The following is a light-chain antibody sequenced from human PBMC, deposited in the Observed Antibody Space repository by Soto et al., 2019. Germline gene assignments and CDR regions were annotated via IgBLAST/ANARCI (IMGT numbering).Light chain of an antibody. CDR2: DTS. CDR1: QTVGSY. V-gene: IGKV3D-15*01. CDR3: QQYNNWPRAT. J-gene: IGKJ4*01. Sequence: EIVLTQSPSTLSLSPGERSTPSCVASQTVGSYLAWFRQTPGQAPRLLIYDTSIRATGIPARFSGSGSGTEFNLTISSLQSEDFGVYYCQQYNNWPRATFGGGTKVDI.